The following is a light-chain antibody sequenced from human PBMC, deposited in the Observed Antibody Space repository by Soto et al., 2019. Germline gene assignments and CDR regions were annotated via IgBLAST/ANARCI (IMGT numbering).Light chain of an antibody. V-gene: IGKV1-39*01. J-gene: IGKJ1*01. CDR3: QQSDSMPWT. Sequence: DIQMTXXXXSLSASVGDRVTITCRASQSISGYLNWYQKKSGQAPRLLMYAASSLQSGVPSRFSGSGSGTDFTLTISSLQPEDSATYYCQQSDSMPWTFGQGTKVDIK. CDR1: QSISGY. CDR2: AAS.